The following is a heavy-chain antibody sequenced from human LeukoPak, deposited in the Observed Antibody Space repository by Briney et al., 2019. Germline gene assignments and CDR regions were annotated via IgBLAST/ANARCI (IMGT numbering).Heavy chain of an antibody. J-gene: IGHJ4*02. D-gene: IGHD2-15*01. CDR2: IYTSGST. Sequence: SETLSLTCTVSGGSISSYYGSWIRQPAGHGPEWIGRIYTSGSTNYNPSLKSRVTMSVDTSKNQFSLKLSSVTAADTAVYYCARAGYCSGGSCSILDYWGQGTLVTVSS. CDR1: GGSISSYY. CDR3: ARAGYCSGGSCSILDY. V-gene: IGHV4-4*07.